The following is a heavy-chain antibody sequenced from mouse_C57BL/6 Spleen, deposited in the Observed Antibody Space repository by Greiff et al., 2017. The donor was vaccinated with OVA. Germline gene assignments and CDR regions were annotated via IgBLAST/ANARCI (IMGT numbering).Heavy chain of an antibody. CDR3: ARYGSSYSSYWYFDV. J-gene: IGHJ1*03. CDR1: GFTFSDYY. Sequence: DVMLVESEGGLVQPGSSMKLSCTASGFTFSDYYMAWVRQVPEKGLEWVANINYDGSSTYYLDSLKSRFIISRDNAKNILYLQMSSLKSEDTATYYCARYGSSYSSYWYFDVWGTGTTVTVSS. V-gene: IGHV5-16*01. CDR2: INYDGSST. D-gene: IGHD1-1*01.